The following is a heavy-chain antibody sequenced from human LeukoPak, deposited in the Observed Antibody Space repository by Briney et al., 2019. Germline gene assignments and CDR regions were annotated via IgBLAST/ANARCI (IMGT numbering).Heavy chain of an antibody. V-gene: IGHV4-34*01. CDR3: AGRTGGLDY. CDR2: INHSGST. Sequence: PSETLSLTCAVYGGSFSGYYWSWIRQPPGKGLEWIGEINHSGSTNYNPSLKSRVTISVDTSKNQFSLKLSSVTAADTAVYYCAGRTGGLDYWGQGTLVTVSS. CDR1: GGSFSGYY. J-gene: IGHJ4*02. D-gene: IGHD2-8*02.